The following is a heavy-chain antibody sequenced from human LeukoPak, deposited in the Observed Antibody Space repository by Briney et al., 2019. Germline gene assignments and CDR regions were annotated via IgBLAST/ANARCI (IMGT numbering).Heavy chain of an antibody. V-gene: IGHV3-9*03. CDR3: AKDIRSYGSGTYLDH. J-gene: IGHJ4*02. D-gene: IGHD3-10*01. Sequence: GGSLRLSCAASGFTFDDYAMHWVRQAPGKGLEWVSSISWNSGSIGYADSVKGRFTISRDNAKNSLYLQMNSPRAEDLAVYYCAKDIRSYGSGTYLDHWGQGSLVTVSS. CDR1: GFTFDDYA. CDR2: ISWNSGSI.